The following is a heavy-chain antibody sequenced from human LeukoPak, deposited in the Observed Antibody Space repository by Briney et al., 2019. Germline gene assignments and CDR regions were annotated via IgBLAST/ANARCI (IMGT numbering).Heavy chain of an antibody. D-gene: IGHD3/OR15-3a*01. CDR3: ARDSGFSGTQRGEY. V-gene: IGHV3-7*01. CDR1: GFTFSIYW. CDR2: INQDGSEK. Sequence: GGSLRLSCAASGFTFSIYWMTWVRQAPGKGLEWVANINQDGSEKYYVDSVKGRFTISRDNAKNSLLLQMNNLRAEDTAVYYCARDSGFSGTQRGEYWGHGTLVTVSS. J-gene: IGHJ4*01.